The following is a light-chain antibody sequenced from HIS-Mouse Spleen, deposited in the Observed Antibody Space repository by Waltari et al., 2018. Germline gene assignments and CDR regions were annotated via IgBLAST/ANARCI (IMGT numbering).Light chain of an antibody. V-gene: IGLV2-11*01. J-gene: IGLJ3*02. CDR3: CSYAGSYNWV. CDR2: DVS. CDR1: SSDVGGYNY. Sequence: QSALTQPRSVSGSPGQSVTNSCTGTSSDVGGYNYVSGYQQHPGKAPKPMIYDVSKRPSGVPDRFSGSKSGNTASLTISGLQAEDEADYYCCSYAGSYNWVFGGGTKLTVL.